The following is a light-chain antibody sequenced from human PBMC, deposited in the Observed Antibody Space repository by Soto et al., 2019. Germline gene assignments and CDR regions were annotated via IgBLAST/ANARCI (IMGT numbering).Light chain of an antibody. V-gene: IGKV3-15*01. J-gene: IGKJ5*01. CDR1: QSVSSN. Sequence: EIVLTQSPPTLSPSPREXATPSCRASQSVSSNLAWYQQKPGQAPRLLIYGASTRATVIPARFSGSGSGTEFTLTISSLQSEDFAVYYCQQYNNWPPITFGQGTRLENK. CDR3: QQYNNWPPIT. CDR2: GAS.